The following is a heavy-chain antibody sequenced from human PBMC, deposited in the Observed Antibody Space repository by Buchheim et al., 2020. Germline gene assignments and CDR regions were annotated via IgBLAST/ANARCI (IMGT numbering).Heavy chain of an antibody. CDR3: ARAPRGRTTVTTFGANAFDI. CDR1: GFTFSSYS. D-gene: IGHD4-17*01. Sequence: EVQLVESGGGLVQPGGSLRLSCAASGFTFSSYSMNWVRQAPGKGLEWVSYISSSSSTIYYADSVKGRVTIPRDNAKTSLYLQMNSLRDEDTAVYYCARAPRGRTTVTTFGANAFDIWGQGT. V-gene: IGHV3-48*02. J-gene: IGHJ3*02. CDR2: ISSSSSTI.